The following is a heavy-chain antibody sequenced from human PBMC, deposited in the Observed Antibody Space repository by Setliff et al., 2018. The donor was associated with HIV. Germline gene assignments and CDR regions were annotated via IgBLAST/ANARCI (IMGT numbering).Heavy chain of an antibody. D-gene: IGHD3-10*01. CDR2: IKENGDEK. Sequence: GGSLRLSCAASGFTFSTYWMSWFRQAPGKGLEWVANIKENGDEKYYVDSVKGRFTISRDNAKNSLYLQMSSLRVEDTAVYYCATAGEMATIGYSYYYMGVWGKGTTVTVSS. CDR3: ATAGEMATIGYSYYYMGV. J-gene: IGHJ6*03. CDR1: GFTFSTYW. V-gene: IGHV3-7*03.